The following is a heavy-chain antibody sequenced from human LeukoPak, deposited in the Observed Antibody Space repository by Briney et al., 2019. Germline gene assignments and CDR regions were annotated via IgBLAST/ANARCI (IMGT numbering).Heavy chain of an antibody. CDR2: ISYDGSNK. CDR3: AKEPGSGWYYFDY. CDR1: GFTFGSYG. V-gene: IGHV3-30*18. J-gene: IGHJ4*02. Sequence: GRSLRLSCAASGFTFGSYGMHWVRQAPGKGLEWVAVISYDGSNKYYADSVKGRFTISRDNSKNTLYLQMNSLRAEDTAVYYCAKEPGSGWYYFDYWGQGTLVTVSS. D-gene: IGHD6-19*01.